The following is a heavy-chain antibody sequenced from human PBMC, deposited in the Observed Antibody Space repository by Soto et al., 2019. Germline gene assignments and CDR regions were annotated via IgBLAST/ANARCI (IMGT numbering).Heavy chain of an antibody. CDR1: GFTFSSYG. CDR2: ISYDGSNK. D-gene: IGHD3-3*01. CDR3: AKGFLCDFWSGYCHFDY. Sequence: GGSLRLSCAASGFTFSSYGIHWVRQAPGKGLEWVAVISYDGSNKYYADSVKGRFTISRDNSKNTLYLQMNSLRAEDTAVYYCAKGFLCDFWSGYCHFDYCGQRTLVPVSA. J-gene: IGHJ4*02. V-gene: IGHV3-30*18.